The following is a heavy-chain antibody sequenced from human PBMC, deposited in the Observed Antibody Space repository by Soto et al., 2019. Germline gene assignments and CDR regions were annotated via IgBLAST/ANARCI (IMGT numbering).Heavy chain of an antibody. V-gene: IGHV4-59*08. CDR3: AKNLPRTGRFDY. CDR2: IYHSGST. J-gene: IGHJ4*02. Sequence: SETLSLTCSVSGASISSSYWSWIRRPPGKGLEWIGYIYHSGSTKYNPSLKSRATISVDRSRNQFSLEAKSVTAADTAVYYCAKNLPRTGRFDYWGQGTVVTVSS. CDR1: GASISSSY.